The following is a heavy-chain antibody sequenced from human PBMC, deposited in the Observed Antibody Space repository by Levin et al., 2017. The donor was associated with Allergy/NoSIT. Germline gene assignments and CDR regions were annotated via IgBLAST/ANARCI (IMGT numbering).Heavy chain of an antibody. D-gene: IGHD5-18*01. CDR1: GFTFSDYY. J-gene: IGHJ6*02. Sequence: LSLTCAASGFTFSDYYMSWIRQAPGKGLEWVSYIRSSGSTIYYAYSVKGRFTISRDNAKKSLYLEMNSLRAEDTAVYYCARGAGYSYGYYGMDVWGQGTTVTVSS. V-gene: IGHV3-11*01. CDR3: ARGAGYSYGYYGMDV. CDR2: IRSSGSTI.